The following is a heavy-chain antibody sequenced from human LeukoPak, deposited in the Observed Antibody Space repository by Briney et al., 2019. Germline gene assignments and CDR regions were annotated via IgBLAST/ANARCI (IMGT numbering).Heavy chain of an antibody. CDR3: AREGRIVGATGGFDP. Sequence: SETLSLTCTVSGGSISSYYWSWIRQPAGKGLEWIGRIYTSGSTNYNPSLKSRVTMSVDASKNQFSLKLSSVTAADTAVYYCAREGRIVGATGGFDPWGQGTLVTVSS. D-gene: IGHD1-26*01. V-gene: IGHV4-4*07. CDR2: IYTSGST. CDR1: GGSISSYY. J-gene: IGHJ5*02.